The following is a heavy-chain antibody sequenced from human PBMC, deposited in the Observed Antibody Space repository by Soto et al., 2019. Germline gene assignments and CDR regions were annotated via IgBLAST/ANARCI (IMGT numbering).Heavy chain of an antibody. V-gene: IGHV3-7*03. Sequence: GGSLRLSCAASGFTFSSYWMSWVRQAPGKGLEWVANIKQDGSEKYYVDSVKGRFTISRDNAKNSLYLQMNSLRAEDTAVYYCAREEYSSSSGFDIWGQGTMVTVSS. CDR1: GFTFSSYW. D-gene: IGHD6-6*01. CDR3: AREEYSSSSGFDI. CDR2: IKQDGSEK. J-gene: IGHJ3*02.